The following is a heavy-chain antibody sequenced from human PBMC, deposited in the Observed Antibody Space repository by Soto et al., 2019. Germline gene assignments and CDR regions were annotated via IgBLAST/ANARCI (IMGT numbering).Heavy chain of an antibody. J-gene: IGHJ6*02. V-gene: IGHV4-39*02. CDR1: GGSVRSTTFY. D-gene: IGHD1-1*01. Sequence: PSETLSLTCTVSGGSVRSTTFYWGWIRQPPGRGLEWVASLFSGGASYYNPSLKSRVSSSVDTSKNHFSLNVRSVTAADTAVYYCVRGWALETSYYTYYALDVWGQGTTVTVSS. CDR3: VRGWALETSYYTYYALDV. CDR2: LFSGGAS.